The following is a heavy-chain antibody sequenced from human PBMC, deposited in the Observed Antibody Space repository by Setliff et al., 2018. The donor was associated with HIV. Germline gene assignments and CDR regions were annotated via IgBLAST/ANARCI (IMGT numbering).Heavy chain of an antibody. Sequence: PSETLSLTCTVSGGSMNSHYWSWIRQSPGRGLEWVGYIYYSVSTKYNPSLKSQVSMSIDTSKNKCSLKMRAVTAADTAVYYCARGGVDYDFWSGSGDYYYMDVWGKGTTVTVSS. CDR1: GGSMNSHY. V-gene: IGHV4-59*11. CDR2: IYYSVST. J-gene: IGHJ6*03. CDR3: ARGGVDYDFWSGSGDYYYMDV. D-gene: IGHD3-3*01.